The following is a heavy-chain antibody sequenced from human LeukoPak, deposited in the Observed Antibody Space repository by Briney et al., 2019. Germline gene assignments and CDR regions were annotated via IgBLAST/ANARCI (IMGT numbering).Heavy chain of an antibody. J-gene: IGHJ4*02. Sequence: GGSLRLSCAASGFTFSNYWMNWVRHAPGKGLVWVSRINTDGSSTSYADSVKGRFTISRDNAKNTLYLQMNSLRAEDTAVYYCARDEGLRYFDWLPLDYWGQGILVTVSS. CDR3: ARDEGLRYFDWLPLDY. V-gene: IGHV3-74*01. D-gene: IGHD3-9*01. CDR2: INTDGSST. CDR1: GFTFSNYW.